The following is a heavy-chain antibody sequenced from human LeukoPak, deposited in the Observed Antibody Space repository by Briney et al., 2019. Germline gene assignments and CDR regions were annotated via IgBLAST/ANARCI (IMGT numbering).Heavy chain of an antibody. D-gene: IGHD3-10*01. J-gene: IGHJ5*02. Sequence: HWASVKVSCKASRYTFTSYGLSWVRQAPGQGLEWMGWISAYNGNTNYAQKPQGRVTMTTDTSTSTAYMELRSLRSDDTAVYYCARDSYYYGSGSYYNWFDPWGQGTLVTVSS. CDR1: RYTFTSYG. V-gene: IGHV1-18*01. CDR2: ISAYNGNT. CDR3: ARDSYYYGSGSYYNWFDP.